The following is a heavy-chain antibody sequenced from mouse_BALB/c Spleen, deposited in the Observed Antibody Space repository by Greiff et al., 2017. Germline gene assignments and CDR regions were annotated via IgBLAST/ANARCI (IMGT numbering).Heavy chain of an antibody. CDR2: IYPGNVNT. D-gene: IGHD1-1*01. CDR1: GYTFTSYY. V-gene: IGHV1S56*01. Sequence: QVQLQQSGPELVKPGASVRISCKASGYTFTSYYIHWVKQRPGQGLEWIGWIYPGNVNTKYNEKFKGKATLTADKSSSTAYMQLSSLTSEDSAVYFCARGDGSSWMDYWGQGTSVTVSS. CDR3: ARGDGSSWMDY. J-gene: IGHJ4*01.